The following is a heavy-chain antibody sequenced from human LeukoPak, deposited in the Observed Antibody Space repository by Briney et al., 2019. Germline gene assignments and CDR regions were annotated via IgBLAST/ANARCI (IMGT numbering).Heavy chain of an antibody. V-gene: IGHV3-30-3*01. CDR1: GGSISSYY. J-gene: IGHJ3*02. CDR3: ARERGLAYYYDSSGYYGAHDAFDI. D-gene: IGHD3-22*01. Sequence: LSLTCTVSGGSISSYYWSWIRQPPGKGLEWVAVISYDGSNKYYADSVKGRFTISRDNSKNTLYLQMNSLRAEDTAVYYCARERGLAYYYDSSGYYGAHDAFDIWGQGTMVTVSS. CDR2: ISYDGSNK.